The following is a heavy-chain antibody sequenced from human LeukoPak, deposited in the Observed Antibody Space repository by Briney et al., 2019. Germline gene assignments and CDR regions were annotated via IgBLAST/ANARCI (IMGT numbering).Heavy chain of an antibody. J-gene: IGHJ5*02. Sequence: SQTLSLTCTVSGGSISSGSYYWSWIRQPAGKGLEWIGRIYTSGSTNYNPSLKSRVTISVDTSKNQFSLKLSSVTAADTAVYYCAGGGDDGIVVVPAAGSGFDPWGQGTLVTVSS. CDR2: IYTSGST. CDR1: GGSISSGSYY. V-gene: IGHV4-61*02. D-gene: IGHD2-2*01. CDR3: AGGGDDGIVVVPAAGSGFDP.